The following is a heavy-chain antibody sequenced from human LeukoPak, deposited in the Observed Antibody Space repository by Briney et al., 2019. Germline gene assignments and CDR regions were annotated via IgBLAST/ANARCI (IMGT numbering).Heavy chain of an antibody. Sequence: GGSLRLSCAASGFTFSDYYMSWIRQAPGKGLEWVSYISSRGSTIYYADSVKGRFTISRDNAKNSLYLQMNSLRAEDTAVYYCARDHYYDSSGYLGYWGQGTLVTVFS. CDR1: GFTFSDYY. CDR2: ISSRGSTI. D-gene: IGHD3-22*01. CDR3: ARDHYYDSSGYLGY. J-gene: IGHJ4*02. V-gene: IGHV3-11*01.